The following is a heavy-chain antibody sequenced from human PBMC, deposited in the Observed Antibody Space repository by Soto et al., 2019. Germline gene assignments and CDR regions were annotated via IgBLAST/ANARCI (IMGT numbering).Heavy chain of an antibody. J-gene: IGHJ4*02. CDR2: IYYSGRT. CDR1: GESISSSSYY. V-gene: IGHV4-39*01. CDR3: ARQRTTVVTQAYFDH. D-gene: IGHD2-21*02. Sequence: SETLSLTCIVSGESISSSSYYWGWIRQPPGKGLEWIGSIYYSGRTYYNPSFKGRVTISIDTSKNQFSLKLSSVTATDTAVYYCARQRTTVVTQAYFDHWGQGALVTVSS.